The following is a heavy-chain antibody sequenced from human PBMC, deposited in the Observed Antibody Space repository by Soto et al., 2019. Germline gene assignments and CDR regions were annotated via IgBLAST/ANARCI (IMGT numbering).Heavy chain of an antibody. CDR1: GYTFTGYY. CDR3: ARDQPISDAFDI. Sequence: ASVKVSCKASGYTFTGYYMHWVRQAPGQGLEWMGWINPNSGGTNYAQKFQGWVTMTGDTSISTAYMELSSLRSDDTAVYYCARDQPISDAFDIWGQGTMVTVSS. CDR2: INPNSGGT. J-gene: IGHJ3*02. V-gene: IGHV1-2*04.